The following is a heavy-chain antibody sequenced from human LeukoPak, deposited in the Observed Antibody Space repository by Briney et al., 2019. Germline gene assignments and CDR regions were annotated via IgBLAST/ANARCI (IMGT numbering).Heavy chain of an antibody. J-gene: IGHJ4*02. D-gene: IGHD5-18*01. CDR2: INHSGST. Sequence: PSETLSLTCAVYGGSFSGYYWSWIRQPPGKGLEWIGEINHSGSTNYNPSLKSRVTLSVDTSKNQFSLKLSSVTAADTAVYYCARSVVSFMVKPFDYWGQGTLVTVSS. CDR3: ARSVVSFMVKPFDY. CDR1: GGSFSGYY. V-gene: IGHV4-34*01.